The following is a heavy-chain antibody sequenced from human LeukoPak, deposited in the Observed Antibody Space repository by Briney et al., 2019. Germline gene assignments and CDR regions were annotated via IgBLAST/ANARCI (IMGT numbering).Heavy chain of an antibody. D-gene: IGHD2-15*01. CDR2: INERGSET. V-gene: IGHV3-7*01. Sequence: GGSLRLSCAASEFIFSNHWMTWVRQAPGKGLEWVANINERGSETYYADYVKGRFTISRDNTKKSLFLQLNSLSVEDTAMYYCAKDYSFSNFNWGQGTLVTVSS. CDR1: EFIFSNHW. CDR3: AKDYSFSNFN. J-gene: IGHJ4*02.